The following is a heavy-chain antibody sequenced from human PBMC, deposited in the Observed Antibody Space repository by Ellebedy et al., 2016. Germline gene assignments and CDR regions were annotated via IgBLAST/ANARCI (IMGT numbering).Heavy chain of an antibody. D-gene: IGHD5-18*01. V-gene: IGHV1-2*02. CDR3: AYTLRGYSYGNEDLFDY. CDR1: GYTFSGYY. J-gene: IGHJ4*02. CDR2: INPNSGGT. Sequence: ASVKVSCXASGYTFSGYYMHWVRQAPGQGLEWMGWINPNSGGTNSAQKFQGRVTMTRDTSISTAYMELSRLRSDGTAVYYCAYTLRGYSYGNEDLFDYWGQGTLVTVSS.